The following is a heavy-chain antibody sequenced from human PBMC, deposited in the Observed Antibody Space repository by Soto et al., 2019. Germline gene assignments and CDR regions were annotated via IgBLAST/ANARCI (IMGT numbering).Heavy chain of an antibody. CDR2: IWYDGSNK. Sequence: GGFLRLSCAASGFTFSSYGMHWVRQAPGKGLEWVAVIWYDGSNKYYADSVKGRFTISRDNSKNTLYLQMNSLRAEDTAVYYCASPLLIYYYGSGSLNSLGYWGQGTLVTVSS. J-gene: IGHJ4*02. CDR3: ASPLLIYYYGSGSLNSLGY. V-gene: IGHV3-33*01. D-gene: IGHD3-10*01. CDR1: GFTFSSYG.